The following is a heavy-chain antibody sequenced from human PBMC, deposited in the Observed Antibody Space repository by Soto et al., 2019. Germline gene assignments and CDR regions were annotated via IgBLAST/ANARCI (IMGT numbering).Heavy chain of an antibody. Sequence: SVTVSCQASGGTFSSYAISWVRQAPGQGLEWMGGIIPIFDTANYAQKFQGRVTITADESTSTAYMELSSLRSEDTAVYYCARHDCISSSCYYYYYYGMDVWGQGTTVTVPS. J-gene: IGHJ6*02. V-gene: IGHV1-69*13. CDR1: GGTFSSYA. CDR3: ARHDCISSSCYYYYYYGMDV. D-gene: IGHD2-2*01. CDR2: IIPIFDTA.